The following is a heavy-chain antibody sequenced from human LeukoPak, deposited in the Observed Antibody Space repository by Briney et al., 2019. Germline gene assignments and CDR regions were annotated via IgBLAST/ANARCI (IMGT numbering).Heavy chain of an antibody. CDR3: ARDSYSSSIRWFDS. CDR2: IDYSGTA. V-gene: IGHV4-31*02. Sequence: LXLTXXVSGGXISSGGYSWSWIRQLPGKGLEWIGYIDYSGTAYYNPSLKSRVTISIDTSNNQFSVKLSSVTAADTAVYYCARDSYSSSIRWFDSWGQGTLVIVSS. D-gene: IGHD6-6*01. J-gene: IGHJ5*01. CDR1: GGXISSGGYS.